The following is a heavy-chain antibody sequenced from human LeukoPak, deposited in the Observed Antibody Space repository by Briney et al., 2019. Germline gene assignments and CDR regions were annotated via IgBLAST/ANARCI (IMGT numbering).Heavy chain of an antibody. J-gene: IGHJ4*02. D-gene: IGHD6-6*01. CDR1: GFTFSSYA. CDR2: ISYDGSNK. Sequence: GRSLRLSCAASGFTFSSYAMHWVRQAPGKGLEWVAVISYDGSNKYYADSVKGRFTISRDNSKNTLYLQMNSLRAEDTAVYYCARSGIAARPLDYWGQGTLVTVSS. V-gene: IGHV3-30-3*01. CDR3: ARSGIAARPLDY.